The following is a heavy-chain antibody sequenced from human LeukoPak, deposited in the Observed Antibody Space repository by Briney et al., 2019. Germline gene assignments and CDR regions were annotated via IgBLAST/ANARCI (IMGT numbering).Heavy chain of an antibody. Sequence: ASVKVSCKASGYTFTSYGISWVRQAPGQGLEWMGWISAYNGNTNYAQKLQGRVTMTTDTSTSTAYMELSSLRSEDTAVYYCARDAGPDGYNPFDYWGQGTLVTVSS. V-gene: IGHV1-18*01. D-gene: IGHD5-24*01. CDR2: ISAYNGNT. CDR3: ARDAGPDGYNPFDY. J-gene: IGHJ4*02. CDR1: GYTFTSYG.